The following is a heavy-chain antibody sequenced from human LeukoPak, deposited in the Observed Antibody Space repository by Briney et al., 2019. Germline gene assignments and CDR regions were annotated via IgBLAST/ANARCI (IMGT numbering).Heavy chain of an antibody. CDR1: GYTFTAYY. Sequence: ASVKVSCKTSGYTFTAYYIQWVRQATGQGLEWMGWMNPNSGNTGYAQKFQGRVTMTRNTSISTAYMELSSLRSEDTAVYYCARGRYCSSTSCYRWFDPWGQGTLVTVSS. CDR3: ARGRYCSSTSCYRWFDP. V-gene: IGHV1-8*02. D-gene: IGHD2-2*02. J-gene: IGHJ5*02. CDR2: MNPNSGNT.